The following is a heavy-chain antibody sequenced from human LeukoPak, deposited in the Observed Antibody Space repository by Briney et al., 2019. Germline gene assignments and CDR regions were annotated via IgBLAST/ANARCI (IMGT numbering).Heavy chain of an antibody. CDR1: GGSISSYY. CDR2: IYYSGST. D-gene: IGHD2-2*02. V-gene: IGHV4-59*01. Sequence: SETLSLTCTVSGGSISSYYWSWIRQPPGKGLERIGYIYYSGSTNYNPSLKSRVTISVDTSKNQFSLKLSSVTAADTAVYYCAREHTEYYFDYWGQGTLVTVSS. CDR3: AREHTEYYFDY. J-gene: IGHJ4*02.